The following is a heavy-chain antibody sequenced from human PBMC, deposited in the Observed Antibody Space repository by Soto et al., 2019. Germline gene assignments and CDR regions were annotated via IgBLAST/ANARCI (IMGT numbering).Heavy chain of an antibody. V-gene: IGHV5-10-1*03. CDR1: GYSFTSYW. D-gene: IGHD6-19*01. J-gene: IGHJ4*02. Sequence: EVQLVQSGAEVKKPGESLRISCKGSGYSFTSYWISWVRQMPGKGLEWMGRIDPSDSYTNYSPSFQGHVTISADKSISTAYLQWSSLKASDTAMYYCARHGITYSSGGGETGNWGQGTLVTVSS. CDR3: ARHGITYSSGGGETGN. CDR2: IDPSDSYT.